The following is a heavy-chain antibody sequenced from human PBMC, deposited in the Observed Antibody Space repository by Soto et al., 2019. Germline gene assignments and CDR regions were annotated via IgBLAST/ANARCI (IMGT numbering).Heavy chain of an antibody. D-gene: IGHD4-4*01. CDR2: ISYDGSNK. V-gene: IGHV3-30-3*01. CDR1: GFTFSSYA. CDR3: ARPLWREDYKWGHFDL. J-gene: IGHJ2*01. Sequence: QVQLVESGGSVVQPGRSLRLSCAASGFTFSSYAMHWVRQAPGKGLEWVAVISYDGSNKYYADTVKGRFTIARDRSKNTPYLQMNSLRAEDTAVYNWARPLWREDYKWGHFDLWGRGTLVTVSS.